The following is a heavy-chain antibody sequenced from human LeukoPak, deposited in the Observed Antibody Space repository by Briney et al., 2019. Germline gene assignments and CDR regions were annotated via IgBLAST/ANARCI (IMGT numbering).Heavy chain of an antibody. CDR1: GYTFTSYA. J-gene: IGHJ4*02. CDR3: ARVGGINGGYYFDY. D-gene: IGHD1-26*01. V-gene: IGHV1-3*01. CDR2: INAGNGNT. Sequence: ALVKVSCKASGYTFTSYAMHWVRQAPGQRLEWMGWINAGNGNTKYSQKFQGRVTITRDTSASTAYMELSSLRSEDTAVYYCARVGGINGGYYFDYWGQGTLVTVSS.